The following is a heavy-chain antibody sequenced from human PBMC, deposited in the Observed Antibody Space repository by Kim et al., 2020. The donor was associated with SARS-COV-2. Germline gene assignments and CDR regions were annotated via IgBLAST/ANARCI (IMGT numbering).Heavy chain of an antibody. Sequence: GGSLRLSCAASGFSVRNYWMHWVRQAPGKGLEWVSRINEDGRTITHADSVKGRFTISRDSARNTLFLQMNGLRAEDTAVYYCSRDTFGPEDHWCQGILVT. J-gene: IGHJ4*02. CDR1: GFSVRNYW. CDR3: SRDTFGPEDH. CDR2: INEDGRTI. D-gene: IGHD3-3*01. V-gene: IGHV3-74*01.